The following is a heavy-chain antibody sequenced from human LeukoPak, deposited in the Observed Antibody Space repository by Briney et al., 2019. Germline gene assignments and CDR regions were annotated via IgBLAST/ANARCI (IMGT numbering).Heavy chain of an antibody. Sequence: SETLPLTCTVSGGSISSSNYYWGWIRQPPGKGLEWIGSIYYSGTTYYNPSLKSRVTISVDTSKNQFSLKLTSVTAADTAVYYCARTYCGGDCSLYNWFDPWGQGTLVTVSS. CDR3: ARTYCGGDCSLYNWFDP. J-gene: IGHJ5*02. CDR2: IYYSGTT. V-gene: IGHV4-39*01. CDR1: GGSISSSNYY. D-gene: IGHD2-21*02.